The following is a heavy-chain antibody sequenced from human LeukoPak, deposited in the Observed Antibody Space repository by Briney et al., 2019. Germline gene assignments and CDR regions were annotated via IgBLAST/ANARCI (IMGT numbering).Heavy chain of an antibody. D-gene: IGHD5-18*01. CDR1: GFTFGSYS. V-gene: IGHV3-48*01. Sequence: PGGSLKLSCAASGFTFGSYSMNWVRQAPGKGLEWVSYISSSSTIYYADSVKGRFTISRDSANNSLFLQMNSLRGEDTAVYYCARGVDTAITGGYYYYGMDVWGQGTTVTVSS. CDR3: ARGVDTAITGGYYYYGMDV. J-gene: IGHJ6*02. CDR2: ISSSSTI.